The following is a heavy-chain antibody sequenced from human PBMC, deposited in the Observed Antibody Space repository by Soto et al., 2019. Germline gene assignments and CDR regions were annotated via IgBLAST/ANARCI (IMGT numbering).Heavy chain of an antibody. CDR2: IYYSGST. CDR3: ARCLITGSQYSGGWYYFAS. Sequence: SETLSLTCTVSGGSISSGGYYWSWIRQHPGKGLEWIGYIYYSGSTYYNPSLKSRVTISVDTSKNQFSLKLSSVTAADTAVYYCARCLITGSQYSGGWYYFASWGQGTQVT. CDR1: GGSISSGGYY. D-gene: IGHD1-26*01. V-gene: IGHV4-31*03. J-gene: IGHJ4*02.